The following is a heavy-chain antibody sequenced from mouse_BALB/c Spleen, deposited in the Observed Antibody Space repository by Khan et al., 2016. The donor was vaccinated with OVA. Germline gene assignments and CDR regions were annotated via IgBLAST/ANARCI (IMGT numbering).Heavy chain of an antibody. Sequence: QVQLQQPGPGLVAPSQSLSIRCTVSGLSLTNYGVSWVRQPPGKGLEWLGVIWGDGSTNYHSVLKSRLTINKDNSKSQVFVKLNSLQPDDTATYFCAIIYYGNDWFAYWGQGTLVTVSA. J-gene: IGHJ3*01. CDR3: AIIYYGNDWFAY. CDR2: IWGDGST. D-gene: IGHD2-1*01. CDR1: GLSLTNYG. V-gene: IGHV2-3*01.